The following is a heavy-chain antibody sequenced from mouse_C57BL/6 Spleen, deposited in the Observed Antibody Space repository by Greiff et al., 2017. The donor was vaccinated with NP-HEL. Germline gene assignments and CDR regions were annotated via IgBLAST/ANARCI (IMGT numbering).Heavy chain of an antibody. D-gene: IGHD1-1*01. V-gene: IGHV5-17*01. CDR1: GFTFSDYG. CDR2: ISSGSSTI. CDR3: ASDYGSSYVGYYAMDY. J-gene: IGHJ4*01. Sequence: EVQLVESGGGLVKPGGSLKLSCAASGFTFSDYGMHWVRQAPEKGLEWVAYISSGSSTIYYADTVKGRFTISRDNAKNTLFLQMTSLRSEDTAMYYCASDYGSSYVGYYAMDYWGQGTSVTVSS.